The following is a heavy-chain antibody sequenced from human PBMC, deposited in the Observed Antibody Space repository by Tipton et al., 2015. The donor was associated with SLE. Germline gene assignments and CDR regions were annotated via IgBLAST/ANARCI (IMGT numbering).Heavy chain of an antibody. CDR1: GGSITSSY. V-gene: IGHV4-59*12. J-gene: IGHJ3*02. CDR3: ARDVAARWAFDI. D-gene: IGHD4-23*01. CDR2: IYYSGNT. Sequence: TLSLTCAVSGGSITSSYWSWIRQPPGKGLEWIGYIYYSGNTKYNPSLKSRVTISVDTSKNQFSLKLSSVTAADTAVYYCARDVAARWAFDIWGQGTMVTVSS.